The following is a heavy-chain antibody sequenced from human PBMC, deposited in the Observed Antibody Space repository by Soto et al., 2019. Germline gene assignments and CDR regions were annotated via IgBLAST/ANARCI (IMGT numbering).Heavy chain of an antibody. Sequence: SVKVSCKASGGTFSSYGISWVRQAPGQGLEWMGGIITIFGTANYAQKFQGRVTITADESTSTAYMELSSLRSEDTAVYYCARRYCTNGVCYPHYYYGMDVWGQGTTVTVSS. V-gene: IGHV1-69*13. CDR3: ARRYCTNGVCYPHYYYGMDV. CDR1: GGTFSSYG. CDR2: IITIFGTA. J-gene: IGHJ6*02. D-gene: IGHD2-8*01.